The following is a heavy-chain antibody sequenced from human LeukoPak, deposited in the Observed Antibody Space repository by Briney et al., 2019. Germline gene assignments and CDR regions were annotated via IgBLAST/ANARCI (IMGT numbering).Heavy chain of an antibody. V-gene: IGHV4-59*01. CDR1: GGSISSYY. CDR2: IYYSGSP. D-gene: IGHD4-17*01. J-gene: IGHJ4*02. CDR3: ARVRYGDCFDY. Sequence: PSETLSLTCTVSGGSISSYYWSWIRQPPGKGLEWIGYIYYSGSPNYNPSLKSRVTISVDTSKNQFSLKLSSVTAADTAVYYCARVRYGDCFDYWGQGTLVTVSS.